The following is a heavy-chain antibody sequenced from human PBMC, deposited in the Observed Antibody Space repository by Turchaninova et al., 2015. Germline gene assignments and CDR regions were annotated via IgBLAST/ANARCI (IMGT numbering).Heavy chain of an antibody. CDR1: GGSIRSYY. Sequence: QVQLQESGPGLVKPSETLSLTCTVSGGSIRSYYWTWLRQPPGKGLEWIGYIYYTGSTNYNPSLKSRVTMSLDTSNDHFSLKLSSGTAADTAVYYCARDLAIYGDSYNWFDPWGQGTLVTVSS. D-gene: IGHD7-27*01. CDR2: IYYTGST. J-gene: IGHJ5*02. V-gene: IGHV4-59*01. CDR3: ARDLAIYGDSYNWFDP.